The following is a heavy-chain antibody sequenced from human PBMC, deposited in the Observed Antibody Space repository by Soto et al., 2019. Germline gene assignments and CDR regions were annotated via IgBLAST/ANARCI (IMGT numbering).Heavy chain of an antibody. Sequence: SETLSLTCAVYGGSFSGYYWSWIRQPPGKGLEWIGEINHSGSTNYNPSLKSRVTMSVDTSKNQFSLKLTSVTAVDTAVYYCGRREIQGPIDYWGQGTLVTVSS. J-gene: IGHJ4*02. CDR1: GGSFSGYY. CDR2: INHSGST. D-gene: IGHD1-26*01. V-gene: IGHV4-34*01. CDR3: GRREIQGPIDY.